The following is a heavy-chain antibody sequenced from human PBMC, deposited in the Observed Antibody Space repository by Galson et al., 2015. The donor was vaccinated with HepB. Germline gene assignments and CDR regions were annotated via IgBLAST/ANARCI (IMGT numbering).Heavy chain of an antibody. J-gene: IGHJ4*02. V-gene: IGHV3-21*01. Sequence: SLRLSCAASGFTFSSYSMNWVRQAPGKGLEWVSSISSSSSYIYYADSVKGRFTISRDNAKNSLYLQMNSLRAEDTAVYYCARDKSSADGYSYGSSGDYWGQGTLVTVSS. CDR3: ARDKSSADGYSYGSSGDY. CDR1: GFTFSSYS. CDR2: ISSSSSYI. D-gene: IGHD5-18*01.